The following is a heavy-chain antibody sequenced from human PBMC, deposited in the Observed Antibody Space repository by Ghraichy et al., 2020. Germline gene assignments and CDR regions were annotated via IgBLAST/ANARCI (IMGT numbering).Heavy chain of an antibody. Sequence: GGSLRLSCAASRFTFTNYAMAWVRQAPGKGLDWVAAVNGGGDRTFYADSVKGRFTISRDNSKNTVFLQMNSLRAEDTAIYYCAKDGDSIESPDFDSWGQGTLVTVSS. CDR3: AKDGDSIESPDFDS. V-gene: IGHV3-23*01. D-gene: IGHD2-21*01. CDR2: VNGGGDRT. CDR1: RFTFTNYA. J-gene: IGHJ4*02.